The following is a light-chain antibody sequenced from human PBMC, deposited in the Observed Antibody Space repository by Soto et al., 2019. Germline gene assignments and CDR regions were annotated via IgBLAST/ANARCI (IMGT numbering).Light chain of an antibody. CDR1: SSNIGAGYD. J-gene: IGLJ2*01. CDR2: GNS. CDR3: QSYDSSLNGVV. V-gene: IGLV1-40*01. Sequence: QSVLTQPPSVSGAPGQRVTISCTGSSSNIGAGYDVHWYQQLPGTAPKLLIYGNSNRPSGVPDRFSGSKSGTSASLAITGLQAEDDADYYCQSYDSSLNGVVFGGGTKLTVL.